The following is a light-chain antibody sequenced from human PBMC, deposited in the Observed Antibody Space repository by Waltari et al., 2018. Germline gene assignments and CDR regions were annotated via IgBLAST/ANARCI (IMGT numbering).Light chain of an antibody. CDR3: QQSYSTPHT. Sequence: DIQMTQSPSFLSASVGDRVTITCRASQNIARLLNWYQQRPGKAPKLLTYAASSLQSGVPSRFSGSGSGTDFTLTISSLQPEDFATYYCQQSYSTPHTFGQGTKLEIK. V-gene: IGKV1-39*01. J-gene: IGKJ2*01. CDR1: QNIARL. CDR2: AAS.